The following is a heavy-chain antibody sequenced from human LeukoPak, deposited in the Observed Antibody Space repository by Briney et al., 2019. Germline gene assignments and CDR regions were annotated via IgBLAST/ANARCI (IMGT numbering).Heavy chain of an antibody. D-gene: IGHD4-17*01. J-gene: IGHJ3*02. CDR1: GGSISSYY. Sequence: SETLSLTCTVSGGSISSYYWSWIRQPPGKGLEWIGYIYYSGSTNYNPSLKSRVTISVDTSKNQFSLKLSSVTAADTAVYYCARDKSGDYDDASDIWGQGTMVTVSS. V-gene: IGHV4-59*01. CDR3: ARDKSGDYDDASDI. CDR2: IYYSGST.